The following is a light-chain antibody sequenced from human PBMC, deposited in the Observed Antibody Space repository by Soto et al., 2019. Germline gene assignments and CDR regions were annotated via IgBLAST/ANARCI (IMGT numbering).Light chain of an antibody. CDR3: QQRADWWT. V-gene: IGKV3D-20*02. J-gene: IGKJ1*01. CDR1: QSISSSN. Sequence: EIVLAQSPGTLSLSPGERATLSCGASQSISSSNLAWYQQRPGQAPRLLIYGASSRATGIPDRFSGSGSGTDFTLTINRLEPEDFAVYYCQQRADWWTFGQGTKVDIK. CDR2: GAS.